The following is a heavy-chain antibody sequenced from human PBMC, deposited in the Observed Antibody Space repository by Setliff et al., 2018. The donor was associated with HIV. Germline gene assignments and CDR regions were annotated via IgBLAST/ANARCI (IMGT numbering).Heavy chain of an antibody. Sequence: NPSETLSLTCTVSGGSISSSSYYWGWIRQPPGMGLEWIGEVNRGRRTNYNSSLKSRVTISVDTSKNQFSLKLSSVTAADTAVYYCARGLSFYDPGGFDYWGQGTLVTVSS. V-gene: IGHV4-39*07. J-gene: IGHJ4*02. CDR2: VNRGRRT. CDR1: GGSISSSSYY. D-gene: IGHD3-22*01. CDR3: ARGLSFYDPGGFDY.